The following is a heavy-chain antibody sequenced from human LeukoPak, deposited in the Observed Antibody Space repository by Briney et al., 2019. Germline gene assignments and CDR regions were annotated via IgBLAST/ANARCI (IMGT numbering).Heavy chain of an antibody. Sequence: ASVKVSCKASGYTFTSYAMHWVRQAPGQRLEWMGWINAGNGNTKYSQKFQGRVTITRDTSASTAYMELSSLRSEDTAVYYCARAFYGSGSYLYWFDPWGQETLVTVSS. CDR2: INAGNGNT. D-gene: IGHD3-10*01. CDR1: GYTFTSYA. CDR3: ARAFYGSGSYLYWFDP. J-gene: IGHJ5*02. V-gene: IGHV1-3*01.